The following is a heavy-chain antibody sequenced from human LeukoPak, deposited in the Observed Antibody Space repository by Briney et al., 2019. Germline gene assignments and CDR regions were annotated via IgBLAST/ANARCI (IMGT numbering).Heavy chain of an antibody. Sequence: GESLKISCKGSGYRFTSYWIGWVRQMPGKGLEWMGIIYPGDSDTRYSPSFQGQVTISADKSISTAYLQWSSLKASDTAMYYCARIPCGGDCYAQYYFDYWGQGTLVTVSS. D-gene: IGHD2-21*02. CDR1: GYRFTSYW. J-gene: IGHJ4*02. CDR3: ARIPCGGDCYAQYYFDY. CDR2: IYPGDSDT. V-gene: IGHV5-51*01.